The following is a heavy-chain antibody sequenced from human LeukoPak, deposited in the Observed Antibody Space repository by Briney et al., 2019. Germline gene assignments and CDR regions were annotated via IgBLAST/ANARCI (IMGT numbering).Heavy chain of an antibody. V-gene: IGHV3-7*01. J-gene: IGHJ4*02. D-gene: IGHD3-10*01. Sequence: PGGSLRLSCAASGFTFSTYWMSWVRQAPGEGLEWVANIKQDGSEKYYVDSVKGRFTISRDNAKNSLYLQMNSLRAEDTAVYYCARTETLWFGELFPDYWGQGTLVTVSS. CDR2: IKQDGSEK. CDR3: ARTETLWFGELFPDY. CDR1: GFTFSTYW.